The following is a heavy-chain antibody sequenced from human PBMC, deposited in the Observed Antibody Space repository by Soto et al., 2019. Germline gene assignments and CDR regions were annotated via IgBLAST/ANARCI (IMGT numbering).Heavy chain of an antibody. Sequence: GGSLRLSCAASGFTFSSSAMSWVRQAPGKGLEWVSAISGSGGSTYYADSVKGRFTISRDNSKNTLYLQMNSLRAEDTAVYYCANYYGSAYYYYGMDVWGQGTTVTVSS. CDR1: GFTFSSSA. CDR3: ANYYGSAYYYYGMDV. D-gene: IGHD3-10*01. V-gene: IGHV3-23*01. CDR2: ISGSGGST. J-gene: IGHJ6*02.